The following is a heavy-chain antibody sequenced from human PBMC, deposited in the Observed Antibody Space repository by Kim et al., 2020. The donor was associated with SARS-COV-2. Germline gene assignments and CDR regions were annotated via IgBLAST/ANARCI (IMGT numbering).Heavy chain of an antibody. CDR2: INTNTGNP. V-gene: IGHV7-4-1*02. J-gene: IGHJ4*02. CDR3: ARDRESLYYDFWSGYPCLDY. Sequence: ASVKVSCKASGYTFTSYAMNWVRQAPGQGLEWMGWINTNTGNPTYAQGFTGRFVFSLDTSVSTAYLQISSLKAEDTAVYYCARDRESLYYDFWSGYPCLDYWGQGTLVTVSS. D-gene: IGHD3-3*01. CDR1: GYTFTSYA.